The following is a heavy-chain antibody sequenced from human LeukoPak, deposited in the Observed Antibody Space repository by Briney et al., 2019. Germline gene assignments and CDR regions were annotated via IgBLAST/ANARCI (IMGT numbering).Heavy chain of an antibody. V-gene: IGHV3-7*01. J-gene: IGHJ4*02. CDR1: GFTFSSYW. CDR2: IKQDGSEK. CDR3: AREWYGYYDSSGYPIDY. Sequence: GGSLRLSCAASGFTFSSYWMSWVRQAPGKGLEWVANIKQDGSEKYYVDSVKGRFTISRGNAKNSLYLQMNSLRAEDTAVYYCAREWYGYYDSSGYPIDYWGQGTLVTVSS. D-gene: IGHD3-22*01.